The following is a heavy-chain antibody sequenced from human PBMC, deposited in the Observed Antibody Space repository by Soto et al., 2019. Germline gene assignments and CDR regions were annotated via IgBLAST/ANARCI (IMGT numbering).Heavy chain of an antibody. CDR1: GGTFSSYA. Sequence: QVQLVQSGAEVKKPGSSVKVSCKASGGTFSSYAISWVRQAPGQGLEWMGGIIPIFGTANYAQKFQGRVTITADESTSPAYMELRSLRSEDTAVYYCAREYDYDSAAPYYYYGMDVWGQGTTVTVSS. D-gene: IGHD3-16*01. CDR2: IIPIFGTA. J-gene: IGHJ6*02. CDR3: AREYDYDSAAPYYYYGMDV. V-gene: IGHV1-69*01.